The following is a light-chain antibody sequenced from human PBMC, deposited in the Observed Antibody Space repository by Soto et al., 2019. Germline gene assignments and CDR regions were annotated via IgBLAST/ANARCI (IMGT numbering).Light chain of an antibody. Sequence: XSVLTQPPSASGSPGQSVTISCTGTSSDVGGYNYVSWYQQHPGKAPKLMIYEVNKRPSGVPDRFSGSKSGNTASLTVSGLQAEDEADYYCSSYAGSNNFDVFGTGTKVTVL. V-gene: IGLV2-8*01. J-gene: IGLJ1*01. CDR3: SSYAGSNNFDV. CDR1: SSDVGGYNY. CDR2: EVN.